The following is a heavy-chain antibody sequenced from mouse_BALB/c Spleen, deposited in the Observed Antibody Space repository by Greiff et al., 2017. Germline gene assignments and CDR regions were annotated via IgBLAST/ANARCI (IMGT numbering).Heavy chain of an antibody. V-gene: IGHV2-9-2*01. J-gene: IGHJ4*01. Sequence: VQGVESGPGLVAPSQSLSITCTVSGFSLTSYDISWIRQPPGKGLEWLGVIWTGGGTNYNSAFMSRLSISKDNSKSQVFLKMNSLQTDDTAIYYCVRDGDYYGLYYAMDYWGQGTSVTVSS. D-gene: IGHD1-1*01. CDR1: GFSLTSYD. CDR2: IWTGGGT. CDR3: VRDGDYYGLYYAMDY.